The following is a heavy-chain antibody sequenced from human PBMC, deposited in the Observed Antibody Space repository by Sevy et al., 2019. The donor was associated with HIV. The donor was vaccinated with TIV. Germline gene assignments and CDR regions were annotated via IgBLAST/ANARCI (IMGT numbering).Heavy chain of an antibody. D-gene: IGHD2-15*01. V-gene: IGHV1-18*01. Sequence: ASVKVSCKASGYTFTSYGISWVRQAPGQGLEWMGWISAYNGNTNYAQKLQGRVTMTTDTSTSTAYMELRSLGSDDTAVYYCARGAQYCSGGSCYPIAPAGMDVWGQGTTVTVSS. CDR3: ARGAQYCSGGSCYPIAPAGMDV. CDR2: ISAYNGNT. CDR1: GYTFTSYG. J-gene: IGHJ6*02.